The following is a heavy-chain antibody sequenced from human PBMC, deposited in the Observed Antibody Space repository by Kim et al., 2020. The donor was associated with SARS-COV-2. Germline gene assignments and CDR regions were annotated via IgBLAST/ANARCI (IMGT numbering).Heavy chain of an antibody. D-gene: IGHD5-18*01. V-gene: IGHV4-39*01. Sequence: SETLSLTCTVSGGSISSSSYYWGWIRQPPGKGLEWIGSIYYSGSTYYNPSLKSRVTISVDTSKNRFSLKLSSVTAADTAVYYCARHLISSVSTIYSYGDYFDYWGQGTLVTVSS. CDR1: GGSISSSSYY. CDR2: IYYSGST. J-gene: IGHJ4*02. CDR3: ARHLISSVSTIYSYGDYFDY.